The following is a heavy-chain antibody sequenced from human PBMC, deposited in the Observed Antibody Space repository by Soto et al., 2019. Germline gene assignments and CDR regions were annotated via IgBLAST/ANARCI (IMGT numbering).Heavy chain of an antibody. CDR2: IKQDGSEK. J-gene: IGHJ4*02. V-gene: IGHV3-7*05. D-gene: IGHD5-12*01. CDR1: GFTFSSYW. CDR3: ARDLAVDSGYGWDY. Sequence: GGSLRLSCAASGFTFSSYWMSWVRQAPGKGLEWVAKIKQDGSEKYYVDSVKGRFTISRDNAKNSLYLQMNSLRAEDTAVYYCARDLAVDSGYGWDYWGQGTLVTVSS.